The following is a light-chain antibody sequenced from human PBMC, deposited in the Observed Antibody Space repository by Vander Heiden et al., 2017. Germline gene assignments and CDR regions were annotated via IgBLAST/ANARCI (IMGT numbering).Light chain of an antibody. J-gene: IGKJ1*01. CDR2: WAS. CDR3: QQYYSSPRT. Sequence: DIVMTQSPDYLAVSLGERATIDCKSSQSVLYSSNNKNYLAWYQQKSGQPPKLLIYWASTRESGVPDRFSGSGSGTDFTLTISSLQAEDVAVYYCQQYYSSPRTFGQGTKVEIK. V-gene: IGKV4-1*01. CDR1: QSVLYSSNNKNY.